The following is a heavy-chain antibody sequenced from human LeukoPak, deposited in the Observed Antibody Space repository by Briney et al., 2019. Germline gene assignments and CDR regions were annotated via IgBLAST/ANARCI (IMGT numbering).Heavy chain of an antibody. V-gene: IGHV4-30-4*01. D-gene: IGHD2-15*01. Sequence: SGTLSLTCTVSGGSISSGDYYWSWIRQPPGKGLEWIGYIYYSGSTYYNPSLKSRVTISVDTSKNQFSLKLSSLTAADTAVYYCAREYCRGGSCYGHFDYWGQGTLVTVSS. CDR1: GGSISSGDYY. J-gene: IGHJ4*02. CDR2: IYYSGST. CDR3: AREYCRGGSCYGHFDY.